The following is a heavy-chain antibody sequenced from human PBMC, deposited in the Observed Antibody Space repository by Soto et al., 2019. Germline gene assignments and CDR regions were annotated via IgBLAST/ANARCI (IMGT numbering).Heavy chain of an antibody. CDR1: GFNFGNNA. Sequence: GGSLRLSCTASGFNFGNNALTWFRQAPGKGLEWVGFIRSKNYGRTTEYAASVRGRFTISRDDSKSTAYLQMNGLKIEDAAVYYCARPSYYYDSSGFEPGAFEIWGRGTVVTLSS. D-gene: IGHD3-22*01. J-gene: IGHJ3*02. CDR3: ARPSYYYDSSGFEPGAFEI. V-gene: IGHV3-49*03. CDR2: IRSKNYGRTT.